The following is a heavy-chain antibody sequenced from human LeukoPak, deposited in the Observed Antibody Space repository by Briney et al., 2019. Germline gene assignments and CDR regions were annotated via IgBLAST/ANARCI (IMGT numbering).Heavy chain of an antibody. J-gene: IGHJ6*02. CDR1: GFTFSSYA. V-gene: IGHV3-53*01. Sequence: GGSLRLSCAASGFTFSSYAMSWVRQAPGKGLEWVSVIYSGGSTYYADSVKGRFTISRDNSKNTLYLQMNSLRAEDTAVYYCARDLHYYGMDVWGQGTTVTVSS. CDR2: IYSGGST. CDR3: ARDLHYYGMDV.